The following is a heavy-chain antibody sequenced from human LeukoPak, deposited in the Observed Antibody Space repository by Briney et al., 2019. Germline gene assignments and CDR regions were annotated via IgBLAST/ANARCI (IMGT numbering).Heavy chain of an antibody. J-gene: IGHJ3*02. D-gene: IGHD3-22*01. CDR1: GGTFSSYA. CDR2: IIPIFGTA. V-gene: IGHV1-69*05. CDR3: ARDQDDSSGYYWEVAFDI. Sequence: SVKVSCKASGGTFSSYAISWVRQAPEQGLEWMGRIIPIFGTANYAQKFQGRVTITTDESTSTAYMELSSLRSEDTAVYYCARDQDDSSGYYWEVAFDIWGQGTMVTVSS.